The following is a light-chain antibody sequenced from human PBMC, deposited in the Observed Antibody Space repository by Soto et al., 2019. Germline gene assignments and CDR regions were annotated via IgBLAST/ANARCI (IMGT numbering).Light chain of an antibody. CDR2: GNN. CDR3: AVWDDSLSGVV. V-gene: IGLV1-47*01. J-gene: IGLJ3*02. CDR1: SSNIGTNY. Sequence: QAVLTQPPSACGTPGQTVTISSSGSSSNIGTNYVFWYQQLPGTAPKLLIYGNNQRPSGVPDRFSGSRSGTSASLAISGLRPEDEADYYCAVWDDSLSGVVFGGGTKLTVL.